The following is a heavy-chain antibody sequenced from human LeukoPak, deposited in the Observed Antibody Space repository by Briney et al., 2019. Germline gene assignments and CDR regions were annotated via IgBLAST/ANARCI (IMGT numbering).Heavy chain of an antibody. CDR3: ARDRPCSGGSCLDY. CDR1: GGSISSGGYY. D-gene: IGHD2-15*01. J-gene: IGHJ4*02. CDR2: IYYSGST. V-gene: IGHV4-31*03. Sequence: SETLSLTCTVSGGSISSGGYYWSWIRQHPGKGLEWIGYIYYSGSTYYNPSLKSRVTISVDTSKNQFSLELSSVTAADTAVYYCARDRPCSGGSCLDYWGQGTLVTVSS.